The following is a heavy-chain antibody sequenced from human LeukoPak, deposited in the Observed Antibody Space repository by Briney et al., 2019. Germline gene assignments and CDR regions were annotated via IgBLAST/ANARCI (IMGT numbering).Heavy chain of an antibody. Sequence: PSETLSLTCTVSGGSISSYYWSWLRQPAGKGLEWLGRIYTSGSTNYNPSLKSRVTMSVDTSKNQFSLKLSSVTAADTAVYYCAIYSGGGNDAFDIWGQGTMVTVSS. CDR1: GGSISSYY. J-gene: IGHJ3*02. CDR2: IYTSGST. CDR3: AIYSGGGNDAFDI. D-gene: IGHD4-23*01. V-gene: IGHV4-4*07.